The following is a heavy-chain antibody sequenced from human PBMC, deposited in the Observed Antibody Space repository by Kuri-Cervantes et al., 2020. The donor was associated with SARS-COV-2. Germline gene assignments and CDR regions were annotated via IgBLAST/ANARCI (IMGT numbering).Heavy chain of an antibody. CDR2: ISYDGSNK. CDR1: GSTFSSHA. J-gene: IGHJ6*03. Sequence: LSLTCAASGSTFSSHAMHWVRQAPGKGLEWVAVISYDGSNKYYADSVKGRFTISRDNSKNTLYLQMNSLRAEDTAVYYCARVSLGGERNYYYYYYMDVWGKGTTVTVSS. CDR3: ARVSLGGERNYYYYYYMDV. D-gene: IGHD2-21*01. V-gene: IGHV3-30-3*01.